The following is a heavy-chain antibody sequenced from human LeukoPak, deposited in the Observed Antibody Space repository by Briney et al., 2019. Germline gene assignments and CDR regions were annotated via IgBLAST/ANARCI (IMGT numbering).Heavy chain of an antibody. CDR2: IASKTDGGAT. Sequence: GSLRLSCSASGLTVTNAWMNWVRQAPGEGLDWVGRIASKTDGGATDYAAPVKGRFTISRDDSKNTLNLQMNSLKTEDTAVYYCTTGVRGDWGQGTLVTVSS. CDR1: GLTVTNAW. D-gene: IGHD3-10*01. J-gene: IGHJ4*02. V-gene: IGHV3-15*07. CDR3: TTGVRGD.